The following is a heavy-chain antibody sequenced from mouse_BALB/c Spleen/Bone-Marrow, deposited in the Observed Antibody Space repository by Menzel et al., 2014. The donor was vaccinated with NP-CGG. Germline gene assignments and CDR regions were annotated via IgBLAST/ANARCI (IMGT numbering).Heavy chain of an antibody. V-gene: IGHV5-12-1*01. D-gene: IGHD1-1*01. CDR1: GFAFSSYD. Sequence: EVHLVESGGGLVKPGGSLKLSCAASGFAFSSYDMSWVRQTPEKRLEWVAYISSGGGSTYYPDTVKVRFTISRDNAKNTLYLQMSSLKSEDTAMYYCARPLYYYGSSPFYAMDYWGQGTSVTVSS. CDR2: ISSGGGST. J-gene: IGHJ4*01. CDR3: ARPLYYYGSSPFYAMDY.